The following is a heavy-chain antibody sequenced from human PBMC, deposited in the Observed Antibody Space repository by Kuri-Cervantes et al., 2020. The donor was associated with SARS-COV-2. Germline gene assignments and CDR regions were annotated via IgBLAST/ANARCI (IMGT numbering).Heavy chain of an antibody. V-gene: IGHV3-21*04. D-gene: IGHD2-15*01. CDR1: GFTFSSYS. CDR2: ISSSSSYI. CDR3: ARQGYCSGGSCYSGAMDV. Sequence: GGSLRLSCAASGFTFSSYSMNWVRQAPGKGLEWVSSISSSSSYIYYADSVKGRFTISRGNAKKSLYLEMNSLRAEDTAVYYCARQGYCSGGSCYSGAMDVWGQGTTVTVSS. J-gene: IGHJ6*02.